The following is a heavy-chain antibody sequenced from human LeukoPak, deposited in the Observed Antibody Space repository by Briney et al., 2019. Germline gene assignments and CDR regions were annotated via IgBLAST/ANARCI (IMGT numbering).Heavy chain of an antibody. D-gene: IGHD3-22*01. CDR1: GFTFDDYA. Sequence: PGGSLRLSCAASGFTFDDYAMHWVRQAPGKGLEWVSGISWNSGSIGYADSVKGRFTISRDNAKNSLYLQMNSLRPEDTAVYYCVRETYYHDSSGYEVIGNFDYWGQGTLVAVSS. CDR3: VRETYYHDSSGYEVIGNFDY. CDR2: ISWNSGSI. V-gene: IGHV3-9*01. J-gene: IGHJ4*02.